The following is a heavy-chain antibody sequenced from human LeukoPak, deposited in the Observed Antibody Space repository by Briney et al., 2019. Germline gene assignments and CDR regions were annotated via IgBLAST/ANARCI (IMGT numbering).Heavy chain of an antibody. Sequence: KSSETLSLTCAVYGGSFSSYYWSWIRQPPGKGLEWIGEINHSGSANYNPSLKSRVTISVDTSKNQFSLKLSSVTAADTAVYYCARRTGPAAGTRAGRYYSYYSMDVWDKGTTVTVSS. CDR3: ARRTGPAAGTRAGRYYSYYSMDV. D-gene: IGHD6-13*01. J-gene: IGHJ6*03. V-gene: IGHV4-34*01. CDR1: GGSFSSYY. CDR2: INHSGSA.